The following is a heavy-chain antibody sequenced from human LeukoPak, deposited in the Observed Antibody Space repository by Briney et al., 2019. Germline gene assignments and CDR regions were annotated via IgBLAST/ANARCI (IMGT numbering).Heavy chain of an antibody. D-gene: IGHD3-16*01. CDR1: GASISSDYYS. Sequence: SETLSLTCTVSGASISSDYYSWSWIRQPPGKGLEWSGYIYYSGSTSYNPSLKSRLTISIDTSKNQFSLKLSSVTAADTAVYYCAIKRGQGLDYWGQGTLVTVSS. V-gene: IGHV4-30-4*01. CDR3: AIKRGQGLDY. J-gene: IGHJ4*02. CDR2: IYYSGST.